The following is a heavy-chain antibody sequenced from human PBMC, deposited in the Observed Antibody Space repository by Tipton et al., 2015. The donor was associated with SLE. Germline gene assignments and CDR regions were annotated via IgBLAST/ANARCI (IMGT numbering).Heavy chain of an antibody. Sequence: TLSLTCTVSNDSISSGNYYWDWIRQSPGQGLEWIGSIYYSGSTYNNPSLKSRVIISVDTSKNQFSVTLSSVTAADTAVYYCARRDYYDSSFYWGQGTLVTVSS. V-gene: IGHV4-39*07. CDR1: NDSISSGNYY. CDR2: IYYSGST. CDR3: ARRDYYDSSFY. J-gene: IGHJ4*02. D-gene: IGHD3-22*01.